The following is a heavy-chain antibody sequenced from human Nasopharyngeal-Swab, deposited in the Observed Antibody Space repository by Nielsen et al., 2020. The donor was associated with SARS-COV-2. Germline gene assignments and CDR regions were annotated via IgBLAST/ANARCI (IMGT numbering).Heavy chain of an antibody. CDR3: ASEGSGVFGVVIYAFDI. J-gene: IGHJ3*02. CDR2: VAPVDGEP. Sequence: ASVKVSCKVSGYTLTVLPIHWVRPAPGKGLEWMGTVAPVDGEPIYAQNFQGRVTMTEDTSTYTAYLELSSLRSEDTAVYYCASEGSGVFGVVIYAFDIWGLGTLVTVSS. D-gene: IGHD3-3*01. V-gene: IGHV1-24*01. CDR1: GYTLTVLP.